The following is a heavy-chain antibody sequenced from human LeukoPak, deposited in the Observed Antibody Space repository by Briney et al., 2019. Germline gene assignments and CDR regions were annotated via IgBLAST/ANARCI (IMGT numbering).Heavy chain of an antibody. CDR3: AKYDSGSVVF. Sequence: SETLSLTCIVSGGSLKNYSWSWIRQPPGKGLEWIGRIYTTTGITDYKPSLRSRVTISADMSKNQFSLKLSSVTAADTATYSCAKYDSGSVVFWGQGTLVTVSS. CDR1: GGSLKNYS. J-gene: IGHJ4*02. CDR2: IYTTTGIT. D-gene: IGHD3-10*01. V-gene: IGHV4-4*07.